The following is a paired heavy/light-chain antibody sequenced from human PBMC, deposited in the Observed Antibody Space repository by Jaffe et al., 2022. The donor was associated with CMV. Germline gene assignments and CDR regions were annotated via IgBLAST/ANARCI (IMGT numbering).Light chain of an antibody. CDR1: SSDVGDYNF. V-gene: IGLV2-14*03. Sequence: QSALTQPASVSGSPGQSITISCTGTSSDVGDYNFVSWYQQHPGKAPKLMIYDVSNRPSGVSNRFSGSKSDNTASLTISGLQAEDEANYYCSSYTSSNTLYVFGTGTKVTVL. CDR2: DVS. CDR3: SSYTSSNTLYV. J-gene: IGLJ1*01.
Heavy chain of an antibody. Sequence: QVQLQESGPGLVKPSETLSLTCTVSGGSLNTYYWSWIRQPPGKGLEWIGSIYYSGSTYYNPSLKSRAITSADTSKNQFSLRLTSVTAADTAVYYCARHWGIAPAGSFYDNWGQGTLVTVSS. CDR1: GGSLNTYY. CDR2: IYYSGST. V-gene: IGHV4-59*08. J-gene: IGHJ4*02. CDR3: ARHWGIAPAGSFYDN. D-gene: IGHD6-13*01.